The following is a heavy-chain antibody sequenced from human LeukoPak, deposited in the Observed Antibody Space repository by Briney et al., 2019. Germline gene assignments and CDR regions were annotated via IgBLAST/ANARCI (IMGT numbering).Heavy chain of an antibody. D-gene: IGHD6-19*01. CDR2: INHSGST. CDR1: GGSISGYY. CDR3: ARALAGRRGWFDP. Sequence: SETQSLTCAVYGGSISGYYWSWIRQPPGKGLEWIGEINHSGSTNYNPSLKSRVTISVDTSKNQFSLRLSSVTAADTAVYYCARALAGRRGWFDPWGQGTLVTVSS. J-gene: IGHJ5*02. V-gene: IGHV4-34*01.